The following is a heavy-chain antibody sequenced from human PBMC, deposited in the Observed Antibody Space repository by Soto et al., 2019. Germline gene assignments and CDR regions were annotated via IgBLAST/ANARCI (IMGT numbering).Heavy chain of an antibody. Sequence: QVQLVQSGAEVKKSGASVKVSCKASGYTFTTYAISWLRQAPGQGLEWMGWISTYTGNTDYAQSLQGRVTMTTDTSTNAAYMELRSLRSDDTAVYYCARDRLHTTASITFDYWGQVALVTVSS. J-gene: IGHJ4*02. CDR2: ISTYTGNT. D-gene: IGHD2-21*01. V-gene: IGHV1-18*01. CDR3: ARDRLHTTASITFDY. CDR1: GYTFTTYA.